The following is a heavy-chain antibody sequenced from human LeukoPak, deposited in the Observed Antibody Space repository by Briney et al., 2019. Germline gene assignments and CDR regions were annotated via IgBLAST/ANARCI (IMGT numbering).Heavy chain of an antibody. CDR3: ARVAGASNWFDP. Sequence: SETLSLTCAVYGGTFSGYYWSWIRQPPGKRLEWVGESNDSGGTNYNPSLKSRVTISVDTSKNQFSLKLSSVTAADTAVYYCARVAGASNWFDPWGQGTLVTVSS. J-gene: IGHJ5*02. CDR1: GGTFSGYY. CDR2: SNDSGGT. V-gene: IGHV4-34*01. D-gene: IGHD3-16*01.